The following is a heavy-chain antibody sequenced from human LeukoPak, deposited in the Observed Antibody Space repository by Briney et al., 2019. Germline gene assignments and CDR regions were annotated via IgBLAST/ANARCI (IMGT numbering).Heavy chain of an antibody. CDR1: GFPFSTYG. CDR2: ISNDGNNK. CDR3: ARRAGGYSHPYDY. Sequence: PGMSLRLSCAASGFPFSTYGMHWVRQAPGKGLEWVAAISNDGNNKFYADSVKGRFTISRDISKNTLYLQMNSLGAEDTAMYYCARRAGGYSHPYDYWGQGILVTVSS. J-gene: IGHJ4*02. D-gene: IGHD4-23*01. V-gene: IGHV3-30*03.